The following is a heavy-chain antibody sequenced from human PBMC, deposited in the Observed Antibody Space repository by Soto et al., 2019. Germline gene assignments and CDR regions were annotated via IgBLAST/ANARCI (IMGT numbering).Heavy chain of an antibody. CDR1: GYTFTSYG. CDR2: ISAYNGNT. J-gene: IGHJ4*02. D-gene: IGHD4-17*01. V-gene: IGHV1-18*01. Sequence: QVQLVQSGAEVKKPGASVKVSCKASGYTFTSYGISWVRQAPGQGLEWMGWISAYNGNTNYAQKLQGRVTMTTDTSTSTAYRELRRLRSDDTAVYYCAGDGRTPVVSPDGYWCQGALVTVSS. CDR3: AGDGRTPVVSPDGY.